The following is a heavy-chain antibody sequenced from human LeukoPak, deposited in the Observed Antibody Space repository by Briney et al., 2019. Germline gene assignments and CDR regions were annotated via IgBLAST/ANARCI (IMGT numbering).Heavy chain of an antibody. V-gene: IGHV4-34*01. CDR3: ARREHYYDSSGYYFDY. J-gene: IGHJ4*02. D-gene: IGHD3-22*01. CDR2: INHSGSP. CDR1: GGSFSGYY. Sequence: PSETLSLTCAVYGGSFSGYYWSWIRQPPGKGLEWIGEINHSGSPNYNPSLKSRITISVDTSKNQFSLKLSSVTAADTAVYYCARREHYYDSSGYYFDYWGQGTLVTVSS.